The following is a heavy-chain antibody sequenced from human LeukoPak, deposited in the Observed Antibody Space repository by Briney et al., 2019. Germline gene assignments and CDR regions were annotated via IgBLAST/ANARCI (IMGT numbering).Heavy chain of an antibody. CDR3: ASFASNLIGLDY. CDR1: GFTFSSYS. J-gene: IGHJ4*02. V-gene: IGHV3-21*01. Sequence: PGGSLRLSCAASGFTFSSYSMNWVRQVPGKGLEWVSSISSSSSYIYYADSVKGRFTISRDNAKNSLYLQMNSLRAEDTAVYYCASFASNLIGLDYWGQGTLVTVSS. CDR2: ISSSSSYI. D-gene: IGHD3-16*02.